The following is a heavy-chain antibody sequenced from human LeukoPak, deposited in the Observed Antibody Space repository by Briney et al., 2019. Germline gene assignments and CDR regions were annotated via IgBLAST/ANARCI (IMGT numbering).Heavy chain of an antibody. J-gene: IGHJ4*02. Sequence: ASVKVSCKASGYTFTSYGISWVRQAPGQGLEWMGWISAYNGNTNYAQKLQGRVTMTTDTSTSTAYMELRSLRSDDTAVYYCARGAYDFWSGYFQPTDYWGQGTLVTVSS. CDR3: ARGAYDFWSGYFQPTDY. D-gene: IGHD3-3*01. CDR2: ISAYNGNT. CDR1: GYTFTSYG. V-gene: IGHV1-18*01.